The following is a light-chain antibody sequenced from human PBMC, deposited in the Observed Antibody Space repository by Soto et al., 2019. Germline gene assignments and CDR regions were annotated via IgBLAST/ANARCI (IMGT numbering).Light chain of an antibody. CDR2: GAS. J-gene: IGKJ4*01. CDR1: QSVSSN. Sequence: ELVMTQSPATLSVSPGERATLSCRASQSVSSNLAWYQQKPGQAPRLLIYGASTRATGIPARFSGSESGTEFTLTISSLQSEDLAVYYGQHYNNWLMLTFDGGTKVEIK. CDR3: QHYNNWLMLT. V-gene: IGKV3-15*01.